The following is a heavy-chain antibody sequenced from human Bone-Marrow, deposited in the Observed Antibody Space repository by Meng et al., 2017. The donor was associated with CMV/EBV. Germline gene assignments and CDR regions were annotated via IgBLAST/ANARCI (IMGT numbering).Heavy chain of an antibody. CDR1: GYTFTSYY. CDR3: ARSDRNYCTKGVCCKY. D-gene: IGHD2-8*01. J-gene: IGHJ4*02. CDR2: INPSGGST. V-gene: IGHV1-46*01. Sequence: ASVKVSCKASGYTFTSYYMHWVRQAPGQGLEWMGIINPSGGSTSYAQKFQGRVTMTRDTSISTAYMELSRLRSDDTAGYYCARSDRNYCTKGVCCKYWGQGTLVTVSS.